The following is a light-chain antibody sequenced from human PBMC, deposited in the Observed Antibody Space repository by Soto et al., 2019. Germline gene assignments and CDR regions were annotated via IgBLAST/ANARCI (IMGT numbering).Light chain of an antibody. Sequence: DIQMTQSPSSLSASVGDRVTITCRASQSISSYLNWYQQKPGKAPKLLIYAASSLQSGVSSRFSGSGSGTDYTLTISSLQPEDFATYNCQQSYSTPVTFGPGTKVDIK. J-gene: IGKJ3*01. V-gene: IGKV1-39*01. CDR2: AAS. CDR1: QSISSY. CDR3: QQSYSTPVT.